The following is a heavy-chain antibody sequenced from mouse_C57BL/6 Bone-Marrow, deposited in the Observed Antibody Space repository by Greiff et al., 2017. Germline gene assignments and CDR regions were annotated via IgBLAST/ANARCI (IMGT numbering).Heavy chain of an antibody. CDR3: ARPSYDGDY. V-gene: IGHV5-9*01. CDR1: GFTFSSYT. D-gene: IGHD2-3*01. J-gene: IGHJ2*01. Sequence: LVESGGGLVKPGGSLKLSCAASGFTFSSYTMSWVRQTPEKRLEWVATISGGGGNTYYPDSVKGRFTISRDNAKNTLYLQMSSLRSEDTALYYCARPSYDGDYWGQGTTLTVSS. CDR2: ISGGGGNT.